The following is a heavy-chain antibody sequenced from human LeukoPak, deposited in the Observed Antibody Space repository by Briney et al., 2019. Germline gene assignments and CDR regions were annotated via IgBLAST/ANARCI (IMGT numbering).Heavy chain of an antibody. J-gene: IGHJ4*02. CDR2: ISSSSSTI. CDR3: ARAPGRSWPHLFDF. D-gene: IGHD6-13*01. V-gene: IGHV3-48*01. Sequence: GGSLRLSCAASGFTFSSYSMNWVRQAPGKGLEWVSYISSSSSTIYYADSVKGRFTISRDNAKNSLYLQMNSLRAEDTAVYYCARAPGRSWPHLFDFWGQGTLVTVSS. CDR1: GFTFSSYS.